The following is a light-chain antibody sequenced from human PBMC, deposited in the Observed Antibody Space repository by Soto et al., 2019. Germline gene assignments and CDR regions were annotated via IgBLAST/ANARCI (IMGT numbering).Light chain of an antibody. CDR2: DAS. Sequence: EIVLTQSAATLSLSPGERATLSCRASQSVSSYLAWYQQKPGQAPRLLIYDASNRDTGIPARFSGSGSGTDFTLTISSLEPEDFAVYYWQQRSNWGMYTFGQGTKLEIK. V-gene: IGKV3-11*01. CDR3: QQRSNWGMYT. CDR1: QSVSSY. J-gene: IGKJ2*01.